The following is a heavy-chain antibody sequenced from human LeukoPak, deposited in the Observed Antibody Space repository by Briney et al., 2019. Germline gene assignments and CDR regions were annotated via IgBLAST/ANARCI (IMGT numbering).Heavy chain of an antibody. J-gene: IGHJ4*02. Sequence: GGSLRLSCAASGFTFSSYSMMWVRQAPGKGLEWVSYISSSSTTIHYADSVKGRFTISRDNAKNSVYLQMNSLRAEDTAVYYCARDQLLWPYWGQGTLVTVSS. V-gene: IGHV3-48*01. CDR3: ARDQLLWPY. CDR1: GFTFSSYS. D-gene: IGHD1-1*01. CDR2: ISSSSTTI.